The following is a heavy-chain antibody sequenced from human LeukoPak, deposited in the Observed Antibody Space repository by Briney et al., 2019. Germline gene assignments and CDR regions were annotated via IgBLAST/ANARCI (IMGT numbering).Heavy chain of an antibody. D-gene: IGHD5-18*01. V-gene: IGHV4-39*07. CDR3: ARGGIHPSDY. CDR1: GGSIGSSSYY. J-gene: IGHJ4*02. CDR2: IYYSGSS. Sequence: SETLSLTCTVSGGSIGSSSYYWGWIRQPPGKGLEWIGSIYYSGSSNYNPSLKSRVNILLDTSKNQFSLKLASVTAADTAVYYCARGGIHPSDYWGQGTLVTVSS.